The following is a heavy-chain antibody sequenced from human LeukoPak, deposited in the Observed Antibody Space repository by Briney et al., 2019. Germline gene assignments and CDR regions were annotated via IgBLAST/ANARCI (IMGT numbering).Heavy chain of an antibody. J-gene: IGHJ4*02. CDR3: ARAYSSSSFFDY. CDR2: IKEDGSDK. D-gene: IGHD6-6*01. V-gene: IGHV3-7*03. CDR1: GFTFSSYW. Sequence: GGSLRLSCAASGFTFSSYWMNWVCQAPGKGLEWVANIKEDGSDKYYVDSVKGRFTISRDNAKNSLYLQMNSLRAEDTALYYCARAYSSSSFFDYWGQGTPVTVSS.